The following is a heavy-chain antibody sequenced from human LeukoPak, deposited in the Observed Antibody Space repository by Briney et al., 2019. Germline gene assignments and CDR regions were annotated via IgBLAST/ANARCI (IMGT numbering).Heavy chain of an antibody. V-gene: IGHV4-39*01. CDR1: GGSFSSGTFY. CDR3: ARPGGRLARSPFDD. J-gene: IGHJ4*02. D-gene: IGHD6-19*01. CDR2: IHFSGGT. Sequence: PSETLSLTCTFSGGSFSSGTFYWAWIRQPPGKGLQWIGSIHFSGGTYYNPSLKSRVTISVDTSENQFSLKVTSVTAADTAVYCCARPGGRLARSPFDDWGQGTLVTVSS.